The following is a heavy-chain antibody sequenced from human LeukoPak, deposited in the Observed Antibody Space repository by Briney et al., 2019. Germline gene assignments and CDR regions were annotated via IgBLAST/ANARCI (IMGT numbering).Heavy chain of an antibody. CDR2: ISANGGST. V-gene: IGHV3-64*01. D-gene: IGHD4-17*01. CDR1: GFSFSSYA. Sequence: GGSLRLSCSASGFSFSSYAMHWVRQAPGEGLEYVSAISANGGSTYYANSVKGRFTISRDNSKNTLYLQMNSLRIGDTAIYYCARDRSGSTVTPVFWGQGTQVSVSS. CDR3: ARDRSGSTVTPVF. J-gene: IGHJ4*02.